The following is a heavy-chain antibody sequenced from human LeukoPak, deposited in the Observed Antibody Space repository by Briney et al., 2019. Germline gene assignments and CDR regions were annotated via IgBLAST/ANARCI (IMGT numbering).Heavy chain of an antibody. CDR2: IYYSGST. CDR3: ARGGDSGYEYLDY. Sequence: SETLSLTCTVSGGSISSSSNYWGWIRQPPGKGLEWIGSIYYSGSTYYNPSLKSRVTISVDTSKNQFSLKLSSVTAADTAVYYCARGGDSGYEYLDYWGQGTLLTVSS. D-gene: IGHD5-12*01. J-gene: IGHJ4*02. CDR1: GGSISSSSNY. V-gene: IGHV4-39*07.